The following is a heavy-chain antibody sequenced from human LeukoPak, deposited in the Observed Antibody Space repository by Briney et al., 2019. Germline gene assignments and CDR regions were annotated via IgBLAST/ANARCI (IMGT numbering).Heavy chain of an antibody. CDR1: GYSNSSGYY. CDR3: ARLGTRIGYYFPGYFDY. J-gene: IGHJ4*02. CDR2: IHHSGST. V-gene: IGHV4-38-2*02. D-gene: IGHD3-3*01. Sequence: SETLSLTCIVSGYSNSSGYYWGWIRQPPRKGLEWIGSIHHSGSTYYNPSLKSRVTISVDTSKNQFSLNLSSVTAADTAVYYCARLGTRIGYYFPGYFDYWGQGTLVTVSS.